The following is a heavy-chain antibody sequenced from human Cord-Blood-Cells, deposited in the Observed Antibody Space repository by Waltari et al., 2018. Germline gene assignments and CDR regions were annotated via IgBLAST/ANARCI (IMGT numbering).Heavy chain of an antibody. D-gene: IGHD3-10*01. CDR3: ARDGVLLWFGELFDY. Sequence: EVQLVESGGGLVQPGGSLRLSCAASGFTSSSYEMTWVRQAPGKGLEWVSYISSSGSTIYYADSVKGRFTISRDNAKNSLYLQMNSLRAEDTAVYYCARDGVLLWFGELFDYWGQGTLVTVSS. CDR1: GFTSSSYE. CDR2: ISSSGSTI. V-gene: IGHV3-48*03. J-gene: IGHJ4*02.